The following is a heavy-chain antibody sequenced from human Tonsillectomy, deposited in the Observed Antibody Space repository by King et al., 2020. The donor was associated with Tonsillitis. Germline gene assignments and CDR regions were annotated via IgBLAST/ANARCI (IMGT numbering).Heavy chain of an antibody. CDR3: ARPRVGGSYPRGLDYFDY. D-gene: IGHD1-26*01. Sequence: MQLQESGPGLVKPSETLSLTCTVSGGSISSSNYYWGWIRQPPGKGLEWIGSIYYSGSTYYNPSLKSRVTISVDTSKNQFSLRLSSVTAADTAVYYCARPRVGGSYPRGLDYFDYWGQGTLVTVSS. CDR2: IYYSGST. CDR1: GGSISSSNYY. J-gene: IGHJ4*02. V-gene: IGHV4-39*01.